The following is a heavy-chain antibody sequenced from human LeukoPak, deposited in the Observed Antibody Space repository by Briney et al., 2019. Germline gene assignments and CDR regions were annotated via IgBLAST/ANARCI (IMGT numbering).Heavy chain of an antibody. CDR3: AKDGLGIIAFPFDY. J-gene: IGHJ4*02. D-gene: IGHD3-10*01. Sequence: GGSLRLSCAASGFTVSSNYMSWVRQAPGKGLEWVSVIYSGGSTYYADSVKGRFTISRDNSKNTLYLQMNSLRAEDTAVYYCAKDGLGIIAFPFDYWGQGTLVTVSS. CDR1: GFTVSSNY. V-gene: IGHV3-66*01. CDR2: IYSGGST.